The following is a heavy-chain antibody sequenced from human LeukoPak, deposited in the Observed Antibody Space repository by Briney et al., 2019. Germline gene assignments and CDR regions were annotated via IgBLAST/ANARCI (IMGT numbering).Heavy chain of an antibody. J-gene: IGHJ4*02. V-gene: IGHV3-49*04. CDR2: IRSEVYGGTP. CDR3: TRDQTPYY. CDR1: GFTFGDYA. Sequence: GGSLRLSCTASGFTFGDYAMTWVRQAPGKGLEWVGFIRSEVYGGTPEYAASVKGRFTTSRDDSIGIAYLQMNSLRPEDTAVYYCTRDQTPYYWGQGTLVTVSS.